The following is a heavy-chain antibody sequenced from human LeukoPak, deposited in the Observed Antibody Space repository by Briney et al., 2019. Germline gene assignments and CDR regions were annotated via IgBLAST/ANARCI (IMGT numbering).Heavy chain of an antibody. CDR2: ISNNGGYT. CDR3: AKQLGYCSDGSCYFPY. V-gene: IGHV3-23*01. D-gene: IGHD2-15*01. Sequence: PGGSLRLSCAASGFTFSSSAMSWVRQAPGKGLEWASAISNNGGYTYYADSVQGRFTISRGNSKSTLCLQMNSLRAEDTAVYYCAKQLGYCSDGSCYFPYWGQGTLVTVSS. CDR1: GFTFSSSA. J-gene: IGHJ4*02.